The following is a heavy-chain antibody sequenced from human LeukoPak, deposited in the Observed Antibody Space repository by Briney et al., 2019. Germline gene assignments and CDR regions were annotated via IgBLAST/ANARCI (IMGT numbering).Heavy chain of an antibody. J-gene: IGHJ4*02. CDR3: ARGEVGATTDDY. CDR1: GFTFSSYS. V-gene: IGHV3-21*01. Sequence: PGGSLRLSCAASGFTFSSYSMNWVRQAPGKGLEWVSSISSSSSYIYYADSVKGRFTISRDNAKNSLYLQMNSLRAEDTAVYYCARGEVGATTDDYWGQGTLVTVSS. CDR2: ISSSSSYI. D-gene: IGHD1-26*01.